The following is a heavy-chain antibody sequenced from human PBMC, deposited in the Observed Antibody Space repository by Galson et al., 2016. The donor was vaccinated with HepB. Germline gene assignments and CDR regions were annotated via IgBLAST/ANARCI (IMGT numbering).Heavy chain of an antibody. CDR3: ARDKFYESAFDI. D-gene: IGHD2/OR15-2a*01. V-gene: IGHV3-53*01. CDR2: IFTGGST. CDR1: GFAVSINC. Sequence: SLRLSCAASGFAVSINCMTWVRQAPGKGLEWVSVIFTGGSTYYADSVKGRFIISRDNSKNTVFLLMNSLRAEDTAVYYCARDKFYESAFDIWGQGTMVTVSS. J-gene: IGHJ3*02.